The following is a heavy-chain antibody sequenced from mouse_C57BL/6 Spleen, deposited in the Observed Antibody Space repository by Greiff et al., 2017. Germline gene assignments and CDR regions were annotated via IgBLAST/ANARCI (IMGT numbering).Heavy chain of an antibody. V-gene: IGHV5-6*01. Sequence: EVKVVESGGDLVKPGGSLKLSCAASGFTFSSYGMSWVRQTPDKRLEWVATISSGGSYTYYPDSVKGRVTISRDNAKNTLYLQMSSLKSEDTAMYYCARHKSDDYGFDYWGQGTTLTVSS. CDR1: GFTFSSYG. J-gene: IGHJ2*01. CDR3: ARHKSDDYGFDY. D-gene: IGHD2-4*01. CDR2: ISSGGSYT.